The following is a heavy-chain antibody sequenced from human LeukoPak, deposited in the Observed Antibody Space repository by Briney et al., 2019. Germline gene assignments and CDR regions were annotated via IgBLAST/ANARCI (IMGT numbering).Heavy chain of an antibody. D-gene: IGHD3-3*01. Sequence: KPSETPSLTCTVSGGSISSYYWSWIRQPAGKGLEWIGRIYTSGSTNYNPSLKSRVTMSVDTSKNQFSLKLSSVTAADTAVYYCARDLSNYDFWSGYHLGDAFDIWGQGTMVTVSS. CDR3: ARDLSNYDFWSGYHLGDAFDI. CDR2: IYTSGST. J-gene: IGHJ3*02. CDR1: GGSISSYY. V-gene: IGHV4-4*07.